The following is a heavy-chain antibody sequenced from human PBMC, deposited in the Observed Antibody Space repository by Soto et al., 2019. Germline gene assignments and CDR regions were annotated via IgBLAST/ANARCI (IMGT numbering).Heavy chain of an antibody. Sequence: ASVKVSCKASGYTFTSYGISWVRQAPGQGLEWMGWISAYNGNTSYAQKLQGRVTMTTDTSTSTAYMELRSLRSDDTAVYYCARALAAAGTTSWFDPWGQGTLVTVSS. CDR2: ISAYNGNT. CDR1: GYTFTSYG. D-gene: IGHD6-13*01. CDR3: ARALAAAGTTSWFDP. J-gene: IGHJ5*02. V-gene: IGHV1-18*01.